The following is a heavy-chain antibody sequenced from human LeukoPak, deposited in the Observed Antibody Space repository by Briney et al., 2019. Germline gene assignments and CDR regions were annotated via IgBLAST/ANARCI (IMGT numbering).Heavy chain of an antibody. CDR3: ARRGSLYYYDSSGYYPFDY. CDR1: GFTVSSNY. V-gene: IGHV3-53*01. CDR2: FYSGGST. D-gene: IGHD3-22*01. Sequence: GGSLRLSCAASGFTVSSNYMSWVRQAPGKGLEWVSVFYSGGSTYYADSVKGRFTISRDNSKNTLYLQMNSLRAEDTAVYYCARRGSLYYYDSSGYYPFDYWGQGTLVTVSS. J-gene: IGHJ4*02.